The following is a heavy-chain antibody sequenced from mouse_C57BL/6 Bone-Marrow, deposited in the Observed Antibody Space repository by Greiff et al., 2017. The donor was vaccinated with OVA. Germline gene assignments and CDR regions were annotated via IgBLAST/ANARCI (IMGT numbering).Heavy chain of an antibody. CDR3: ARADDYLDY. CDR2: IYPGDGAT. V-gene: IGHV1-80*01. Sequence: QVQLQQSGAELVKPGASVKISCKASGYAFSHYWLNWVKQRPGQGLEWIGQIYPGDGATNYNGKFKGKATLTADKSSSTAYMQLSSLTSEDSAVYCGARADDYLDYWGQGTTLTVSS. CDR1: GYAFSHYW. J-gene: IGHJ2*01.